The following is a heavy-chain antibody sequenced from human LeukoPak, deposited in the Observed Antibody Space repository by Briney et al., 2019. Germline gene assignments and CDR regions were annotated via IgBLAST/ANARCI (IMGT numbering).Heavy chain of an antibody. CDR3: ARVSRDYVWGSYRYIRYYFDY. D-gene: IGHD3-16*02. V-gene: IGHV4-39*07. CDR2: IYYSGST. J-gene: IGHJ4*02. Sequence: PSPSLSPTCTVAGGSISSSSYCWGWIRQPPGKGLEWIGSIYYSGSTYYNPSLKSRVTISVDTSKNQFSLKLSSVPAADTAVYYCARVSRDYVWGSYRYIRYYFDYWGQGTLVTVSS. CDR1: GGSISSSSYC.